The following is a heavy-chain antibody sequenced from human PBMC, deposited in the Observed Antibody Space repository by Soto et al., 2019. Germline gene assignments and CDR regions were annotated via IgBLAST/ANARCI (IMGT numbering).Heavy chain of an antibody. Sequence: GGSLRLSCAASGFTFSSYGMHWVRQAPGKGLEWVAVIWYDGSNKYYADSVKGRFTISRDNSKNTLYLQMNSLRAEDTAVYYCARVLGLEVPDIWGQGTMVTVSS. CDR1: GFTFSSYG. J-gene: IGHJ3*02. CDR3: ARVLGLEVPDI. D-gene: IGHD3-16*01. CDR2: IWYDGSNK. V-gene: IGHV3-33*01.